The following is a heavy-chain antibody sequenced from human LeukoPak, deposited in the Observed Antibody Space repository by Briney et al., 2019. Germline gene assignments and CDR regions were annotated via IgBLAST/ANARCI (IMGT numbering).Heavy chain of an antibody. CDR2: IYTSGST. CDR1: GGSISSYY. V-gene: IGHV4-4*07. D-gene: IGHD1-26*01. Sequence: SETLSLTCTVSGGSISSYYWSWIRHPAGKGLEWIGRIYTSGSTNYNPSLKSRVTISVDTSKNQFSLRLSSVTAADTAVYYCARVPVNIWENWFDPWGQGTLVTVSS. J-gene: IGHJ5*02. CDR3: ARVPVNIWENWFDP.